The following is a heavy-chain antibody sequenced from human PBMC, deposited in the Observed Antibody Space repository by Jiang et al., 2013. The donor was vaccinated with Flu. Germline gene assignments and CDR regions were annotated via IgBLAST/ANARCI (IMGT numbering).Heavy chain of an antibody. CDR1: GGSISSYY. V-gene: IGHV4-59*12. CDR3: ARVTGSVGRTYYYGMDV. J-gene: IGHJ6*02. CDR2: IYYSGST. D-gene: IGHD1-1*01. Sequence: GLVKPSETLSLTCTVSGGSISSYYWSWIRQPPGKGLEWIGYIYYSGSTNYNPSLKSRVTISVDTSKNQFSLKLSSVTAADTAVYYCARVTGSVGRTYYYGMDVWGQGTTVTVSS.